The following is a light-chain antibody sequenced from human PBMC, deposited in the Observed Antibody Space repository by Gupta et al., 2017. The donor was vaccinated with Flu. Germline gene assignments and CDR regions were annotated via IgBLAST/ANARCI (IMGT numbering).Light chain of an antibody. CDR3: QQYNNRPFVT. V-gene: IGKV3-15*01. Sequence: EIVMTQSPATLSVSPGERATLSCRASQSVRSNVAWYQQKPGQAPRFLIFGSSTRATDVPARFSGSGSGTEFTLTISSLQSEDFAVYYCQQYNNRPFVTFGRGTKVEIK. CDR1: QSVRSN. J-gene: IGKJ4*01. CDR2: GSS.